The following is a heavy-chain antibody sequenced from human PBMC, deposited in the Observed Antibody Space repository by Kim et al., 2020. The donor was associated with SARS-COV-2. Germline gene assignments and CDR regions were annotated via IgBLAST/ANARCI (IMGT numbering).Heavy chain of an antibody. V-gene: IGHV4-31*02. Sequence: NPSLESRVTISVDTSNNHCSLKLSSVTAADTAVYYCARDLSGSGGIYFDYWGQGTLVTVSS. CDR3: ARDLSGSGGIYFDY. D-gene: IGHD3-10*01. J-gene: IGHJ4*02.